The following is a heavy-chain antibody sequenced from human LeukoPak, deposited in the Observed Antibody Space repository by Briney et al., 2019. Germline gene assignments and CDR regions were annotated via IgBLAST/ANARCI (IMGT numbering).Heavy chain of an antibody. J-gene: IGHJ4*02. CDR3: AREQSAAMSY. CDR2: INRDGSTT. V-gene: IGHV3-74*03. Sequence: GGSLRLSSAASGFTFSSDWMHWVRQAPGKGLVWVSRINRDGSTTTYADSVKGRFTISRDNAKNTLYLEMNSLRAEDTAVYYCAREQSAAMSYWGQGTLVTVSS. D-gene: IGHD2-2*01. CDR1: GFTFSSDW.